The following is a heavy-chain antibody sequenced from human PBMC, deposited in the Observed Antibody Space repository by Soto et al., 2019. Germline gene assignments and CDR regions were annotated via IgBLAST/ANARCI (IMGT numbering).Heavy chain of an antibody. J-gene: IGHJ6*02. CDR3: AREFRSGYSGYEHYYGMDV. CDR2: IYSGGST. D-gene: IGHD5-12*01. Sequence: GGSLRLSCAASGFTVSSNYMSWVRQAPGKGLEWVSVIYSGGSTYYADSVKGRFTISRDNSKNTPYLQMNSLRAEDTAVYYCAREFRSGYSGYEHYYGMDVWGQGTTVTVSS. CDR1: GFTVSSNY. V-gene: IGHV3-53*01.